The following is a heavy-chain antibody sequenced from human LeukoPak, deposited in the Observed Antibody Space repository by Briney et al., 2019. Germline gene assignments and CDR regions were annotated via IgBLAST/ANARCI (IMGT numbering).Heavy chain of an antibody. J-gene: IGHJ4*02. CDR1: GFTFSSYS. D-gene: IGHD1-26*01. Sequence: GGSLRLSCAASGFTFSSYSMNWVRQAPGKGLEWVSSISSSSSYIYYADSVKGRFTIYRDNAKNSLYLQMNSLRAEDTAVYSCARDGIVGATRAFDYWGQGTLVTVSS. V-gene: IGHV3-21*01. CDR3: ARDGIVGATRAFDY. CDR2: ISSSSSYI.